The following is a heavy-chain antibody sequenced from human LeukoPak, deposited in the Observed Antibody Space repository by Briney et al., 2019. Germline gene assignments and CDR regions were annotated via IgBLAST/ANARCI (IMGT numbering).Heavy chain of an antibody. D-gene: IGHD3-16*02. CDR3: ARAEPYDYVWGSYRLYWFDP. J-gene: IGHJ5*02. CDR2: MNPNSGNT. V-gene: IGHV1-8*03. CDR1: GGTFSSYA. Sequence: ASVKVSCKASGGTFSSYAINWLRQATGQGLEWMGWMNPNSGNTGYAQKFQGRVTITRNTSISTAYMELSSLRSEDTAVYYCARAEPYDYVWGSYRLYWFDPWGQGTLVTVSS.